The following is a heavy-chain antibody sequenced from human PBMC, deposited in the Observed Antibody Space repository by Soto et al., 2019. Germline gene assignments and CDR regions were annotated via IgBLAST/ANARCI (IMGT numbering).Heavy chain of an antibody. J-gene: IGHJ4*02. CDR1: GFTFDDYA. V-gene: IGHV3-9*01. Sequence: EVQLVESGGGLVQPGRSLRLSCAASGFTFDDYAMHWVRQAPGKGLEWVSGISWNSGSIGYADSVKGRFTISRDNAKNSLYLKRNSWGAEDTAFYSCEKKMSHSGVIFVLAYGGQGPLVPVSS. CDR3: EKKMSHSGVIFVLAY. CDR2: ISWNSGSI. D-gene: IGHD3-3*01.